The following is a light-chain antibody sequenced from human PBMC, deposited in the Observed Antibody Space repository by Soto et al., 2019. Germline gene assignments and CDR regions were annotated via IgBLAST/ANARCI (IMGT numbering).Light chain of an antibody. J-gene: IGLJ2*01. V-gene: IGLV2-14*01. CDR3: SSYTSRSTLV. CDR1: SSDVGGYNS. CDR2: DVS. Sequence: SALTQPASVSGSPGQSITISCTGTSSDVGGYNSVSWYQQHPGKAPKLMIYDVSNRPSGVSNRFSGSKSGNTASLTISGLQAEDEADYYCSSYTSRSTLVFGGGTQLTVL.